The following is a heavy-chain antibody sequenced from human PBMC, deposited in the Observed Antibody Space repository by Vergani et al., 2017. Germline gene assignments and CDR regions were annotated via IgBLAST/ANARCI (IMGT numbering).Heavy chain of an antibody. J-gene: IGHJ3*02. Sequence: QVQLQESGPGLVKPSQTLSLTCTVSGGSISSGDYYWSWIRQPPGKGLEWIGYIYYSGSTYHNPSLKSRVTISVDTSKNQFSLKLSSVTAADTAVYYCARVESNCGGDCYPSVAFDIWGQGTMVTVSS. CDR1: GGSISSGDYY. CDR3: ARVESNCGGDCYPSVAFDI. D-gene: IGHD2-21*01. V-gene: IGHV4-30-4*08. CDR2: IYYSGST.